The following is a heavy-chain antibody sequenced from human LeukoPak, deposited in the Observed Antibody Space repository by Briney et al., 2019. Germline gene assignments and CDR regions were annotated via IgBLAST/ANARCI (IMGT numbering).Heavy chain of an antibody. CDR3: ARAGLRDPPYYFDY. CDR1: GGSISSYY. V-gene: IGHV4-59*01. D-gene: IGHD3-3*01. J-gene: IGHJ4*02. CDR2: IYYSGST. Sequence: SETLSLTCTVSGGSISSYYWSWIRQPPGKGLEWIGYIYYSGSTNYNPSLKSRVTISVDTSKNQFSLKLSSVTAADTAVYYCARAGLRDPPYYFDYWGQGTLVTVSS.